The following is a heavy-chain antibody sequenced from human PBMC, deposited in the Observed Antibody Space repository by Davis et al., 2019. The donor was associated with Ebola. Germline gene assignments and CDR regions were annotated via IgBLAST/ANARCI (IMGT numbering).Heavy chain of an antibody. J-gene: IGHJ4*02. V-gene: IGHV3-9*01. CDR2: IHWNSGSI. Sequence: PGGSLRLSCAASGFTFDDHGIHWVRQAPGKGLEWVSGIHWNSGSIDYADSVKGRFTISRDNAKNSLYLQMNSLRAEDTAVYYCARRADYWGQGTLVTVSS. CDR3: ARRADY. CDR1: GFTFDDHG.